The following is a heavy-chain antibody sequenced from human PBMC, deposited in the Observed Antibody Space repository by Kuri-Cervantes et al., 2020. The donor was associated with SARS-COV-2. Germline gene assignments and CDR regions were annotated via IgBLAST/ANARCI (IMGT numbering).Heavy chain of an antibody. V-gene: IGHV4-39*01. Sequence: SETLSLTCTVSGGSISSTIYYWGWIRQPPGKGLEWIGSIYYSGSTNYNPSLKSRVTISVDTSKNQFSLKLSSVTAADTAVYYCARHGGYALFDYWGQGTLVTVSS. J-gene: IGHJ4*02. CDR1: GGSISSTIYY. CDR2: IYYSGST. CDR3: ARHGGYALFDY. D-gene: IGHD5-12*01.